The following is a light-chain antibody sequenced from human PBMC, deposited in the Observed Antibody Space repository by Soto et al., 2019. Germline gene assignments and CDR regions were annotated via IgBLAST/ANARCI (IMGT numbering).Light chain of an antibody. J-gene: IGLJ3*02. CDR2: ENN. CDR3: RTWDSSLSSWV. V-gene: IGLV1-51*02. Sequence: QSVLTQPPSVSEAPEQKVTISCSGSSSNIENNYVSWYQKIQGTAPKLLIDENNKRPSGIPDRFSGSKSGTSATLGITVLQNGDEADYYCRTWDSSLSSWVFGGGTKLTVL. CDR1: SSNIENNY.